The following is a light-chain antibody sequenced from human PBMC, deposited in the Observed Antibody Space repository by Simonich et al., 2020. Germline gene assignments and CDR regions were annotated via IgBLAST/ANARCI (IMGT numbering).Light chain of an antibody. J-gene: IGLJ2*01. CDR3: SSYTSSSTFVV. CDR2: DVS. CDR1: SSDVGGYNY. Sequence: QSALTQPASVSGSPGQSITISCTGTSSDVGGYNYVSWYPQHPGKAPKLMIYDVSERSAGVSNRFSGSKSGNTASLTISGLQAEDEADYYCSSYTSSSTFVVFGGGTKLTVL. V-gene: IGLV2-14*01.